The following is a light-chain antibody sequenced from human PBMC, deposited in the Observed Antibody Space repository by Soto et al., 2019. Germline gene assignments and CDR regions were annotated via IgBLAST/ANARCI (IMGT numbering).Light chain of an antibody. CDR3: QQYNTWRQIT. CDR1: QSISSN. Sequence: EIVMTQSPATLSVSPGERATLSCRASQSISSNVGWYQQRPGQAPRLLIYGASTRATGIPAKCSGSGSGTEFTLTISSLDSEDSAVYYCQQYNTWRQITLAQGTRLEIK. V-gene: IGKV3-15*01. J-gene: IGKJ5*01. CDR2: GAS.